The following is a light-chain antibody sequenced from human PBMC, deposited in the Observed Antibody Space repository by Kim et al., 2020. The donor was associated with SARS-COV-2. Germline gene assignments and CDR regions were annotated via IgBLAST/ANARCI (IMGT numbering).Light chain of an antibody. CDR1: HTITSNY. V-gene: IGKV3-20*01. CDR2: GAA. Sequence: PGERASLPCRASHTITSNYLSWDKQKTGQPPRLLIYGAATRATGTPDRFIGTGSGTNFTLTIRRLEPEDFAVYYCQQFGGSPMYSFGQGTKLEI. CDR3: QQFGGSPMYS. J-gene: IGKJ2*03.